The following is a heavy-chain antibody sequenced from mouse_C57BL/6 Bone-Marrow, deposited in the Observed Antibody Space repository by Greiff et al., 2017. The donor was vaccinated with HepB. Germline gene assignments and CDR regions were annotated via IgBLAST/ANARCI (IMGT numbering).Heavy chain of an antibody. Sequence: VKVVESGPGLVQPSQSLSITCTVSGFSLTSYGVHWVRQSPGKGLEWLGVIWRGGSTDYNAAFMSRLSITKDNSKSQVFFKMNSLQADDTAIYYCAKRGGDSWYFDVWGTGTTVTVSS. V-gene: IGHV2-5*01. CDR2: IWRGGST. J-gene: IGHJ1*03. CDR1: GFSLTSYG. CDR3: AKRGGDSWYFDV.